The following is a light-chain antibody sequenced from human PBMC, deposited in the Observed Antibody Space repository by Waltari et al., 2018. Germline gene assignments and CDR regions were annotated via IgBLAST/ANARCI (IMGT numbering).Light chain of an antibody. CDR3: KQDRQTPWT. CDR2: LVS. Sequence: DIGMTQSPLSLSVTPGEPASISCKASQSLLHGTGNTFLDWYLQKPGQSPRLLIYLVSSRASGVPDRFSGSGSGTEFTLKISRVEAEDVGVYYCKQDRQTPWTFGQGTKVEIK. V-gene: IGKV2-28*01. J-gene: IGKJ1*01. CDR1: QSLLHGTGNTF.